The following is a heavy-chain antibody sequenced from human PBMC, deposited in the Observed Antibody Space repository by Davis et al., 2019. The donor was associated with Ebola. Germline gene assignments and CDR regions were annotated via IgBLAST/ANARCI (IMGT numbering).Heavy chain of an antibody. Sequence: GESLKISCAASGFTFSSYAMHWVRQAPGKGLEYVSAISSNGGSTYYANSVKGRFTISRDNSKNTLYLHMRSLSAEDMAVYYCARGSYCSGGSCLKDFDYWGQGTLVTVSS. J-gene: IGHJ4*02. CDR1: GFTFSSYA. V-gene: IGHV3-64*01. D-gene: IGHD2-15*01. CDR3: ARGSYCSGGSCLKDFDY. CDR2: ISSNGGST.